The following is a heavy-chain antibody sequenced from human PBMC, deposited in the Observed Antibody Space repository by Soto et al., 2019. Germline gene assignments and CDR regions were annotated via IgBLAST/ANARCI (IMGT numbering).Heavy chain of an antibody. CDR2: FDPEDGET. Sequence: ASVKVSCKVSGYTLTELSMHWVRQAPGKGLEWMGGFDPEDGETIYAQKFQGRVTMTEDTSTDTAYMELSSLRSEDTAVYYCATVALHSDILTGPLFGYWGQGTLVTVSS. CDR3: ATVALHSDILTGPLFGY. CDR1: GYTLTELS. V-gene: IGHV1-24*01. J-gene: IGHJ4*02. D-gene: IGHD3-9*01.